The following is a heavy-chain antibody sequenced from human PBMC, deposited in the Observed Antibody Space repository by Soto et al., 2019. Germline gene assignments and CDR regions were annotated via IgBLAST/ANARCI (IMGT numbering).Heavy chain of an antibody. CDR3: VKNSGWFNT. Sequence: PGGSLRLSCAASGFTFGTTYISWVRQAPWEGLEWVSTIDGSGGITYSADSVKGRFTISRDNSRNTAYLQMNSLRGEDTALYYCVKNSGWFNTWGQGALVTFSS. V-gene: IGHV3-23*01. J-gene: IGHJ5*02. CDR2: IDGSGGIT. D-gene: IGHD3-10*01. CDR1: GFTFGTTY.